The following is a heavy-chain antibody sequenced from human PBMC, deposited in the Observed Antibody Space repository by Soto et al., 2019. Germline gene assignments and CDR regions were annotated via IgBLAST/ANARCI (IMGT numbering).Heavy chain of an antibody. Sequence: PGGSLRLSCAASGFTFSSYAMHWVRQAPGKGLEWVAVISYDGSNKYYADSVKGRFTISRDNSKNTLYLQMNSLRAEDTAVYYCARDAPVRAGDAFDIWGQGPMVTVSS. CDR2: ISYDGSNK. CDR3: ARDAPVRAGDAFDI. J-gene: IGHJ3*02. D-gene: IGHD3-10*01. CDR1: GFTFSSYA. V-gene: IGHV3-30-3*01.